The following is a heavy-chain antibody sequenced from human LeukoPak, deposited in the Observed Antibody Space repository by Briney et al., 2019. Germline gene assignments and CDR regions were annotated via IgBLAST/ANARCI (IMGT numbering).Heavy chain of an antibody. CDR3: ARGYGIAAAGGWFDP. Sequence: PSETLSLTCAVYGGTFSGYNWGWLRQPPGQGLEWMGDINHSGSTNYNPSLKSRVSIPVDTSKNQFSLKLSSVTAADTAVYYCARGYGIAAAGGWFDPWGQGTLVTVSS. D-gene: IGHD6-13*01. CDR1: GGTFSGYN. J-gene: IGHJ5*02. CDR2: INHSGST. V-gene: IGHV4-34*01.